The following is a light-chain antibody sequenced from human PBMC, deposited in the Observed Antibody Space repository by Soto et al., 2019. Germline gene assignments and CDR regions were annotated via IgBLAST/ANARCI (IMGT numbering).Light chain of an antibody. J-gene: IGKJ1*01. CDR3: HQRTRSPRT. Sequence: IVLTQSPATLSSSPGERATLSCRASQTVSNKLAWYQHRPGQAPRLLIYDTSNRATGIPARFSGSGSGTDFTLTISSLEPENFAVYSCHQRTRSPRTFGQGPTVDIK. V-gene: IGKV3-11*01. CDR2: DTS. CDR1: QTVSNK.